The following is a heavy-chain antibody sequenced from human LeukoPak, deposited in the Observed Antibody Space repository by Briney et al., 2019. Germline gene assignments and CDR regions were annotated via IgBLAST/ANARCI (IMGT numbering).Heavy chain of an antibody. CDR1: GFTFSSYG. CDR2: IWYDGSNK. Sequence: PGRSLRLSCAASGFTFSSYGMHWVRQAPGKGLEWVAVIWYDGSNKYYADSVKGRFTISRDNAKNSLYLQMNSLRAEDTAVYYCAREAAITGFDPWGQGTLVTVSS. CDR3: AREAAITGFDP. V-gene: IGHV3-33*08. D-gene: IGHD2-2*01. J-gene: IGHJ5*02.